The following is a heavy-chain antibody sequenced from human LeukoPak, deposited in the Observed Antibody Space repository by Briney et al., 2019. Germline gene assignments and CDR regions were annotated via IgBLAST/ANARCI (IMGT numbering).Heavy chain of an antibody. D-gene: IGHD2-2*01. V-gene: IGHV3-21*06. CDR2: ISASGSYI. J-gene: IGHJ4*02. CDR1: GFIFSNYA. Sequence: GGSLRLSCAASGFIFSNYAMNWVRQAPGKGLEWVSFISASGSYIYYADSMKGRFTISRNNPKNSLYLQINNLRAEDTAVYYCGRLAHNAWYAIDFWGQGTLVTVSS. CDR3: GRLAHNAWYAIDF.